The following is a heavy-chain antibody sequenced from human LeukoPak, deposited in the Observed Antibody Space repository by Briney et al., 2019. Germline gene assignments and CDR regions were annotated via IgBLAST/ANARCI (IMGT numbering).Heavy chain of an antibody. CDR2: INHSGST. Sequence: SETLSLTCAVYGGSFSGYYWSWTRQPPGKGLEWIGEINHSGSTNYNPSLKSRVTISVDTSKNQFSLKLSSVTAADTAVYYCAREYDFWSGYYSTYDAFDIWGQGTMVTVSS. CDR1: GGSFSGYY. V-gene: IGHV4-34*01. J-gene: IGHJ3*02. D-gene: IGHD3-3*01. CDR3: AREYDFWSGYYSTYDAFDI.